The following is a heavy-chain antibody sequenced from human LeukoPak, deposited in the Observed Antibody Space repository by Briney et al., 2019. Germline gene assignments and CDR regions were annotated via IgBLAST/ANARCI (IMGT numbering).Heavy chain of an antibody. CDR1: GYTFTSYG. D-gene: IGHD3-3*01. J-gene: IGHJ6*03. CDR2: ISAYTGNT. V-gene: IGHV1-18*01. Sequence: ASVKVSCKASGYTFTSYGISWVRQAPGQGLEWMGWISAYTGNTSYAQKLQDRVTMTTDTSTRTAYMELGRLRSDDTAVYYCARVVQPYDFWSGYNYYYYYMDVWGKGTTVTVSS. CDR3: ARVVQPYDFWSGYNYYYYYMDV.